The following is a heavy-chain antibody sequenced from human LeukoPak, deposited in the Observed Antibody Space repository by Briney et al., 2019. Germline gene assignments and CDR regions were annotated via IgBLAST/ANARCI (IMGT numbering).Heavy chain of an antibody. D-gene: IGHD6-13*01. CDR3: ASEQEGYSSSWRPYNWFDP. CDR1: GYTFTSYY. Sequence: ASVKVSCKASGYTFTSYYMHWVRQAPGQGLEWMGIINPSGGSTSYAQKFQGRVTMTRDMSTSTVYMELSSLRSEDTAVYYCASEQEGYSSSWRPYNWFDPWGQGTLVTVSS. J-gene: IGHJ5*02. CDR2: INPSGGST. V-gene: IGHV1-46*01.